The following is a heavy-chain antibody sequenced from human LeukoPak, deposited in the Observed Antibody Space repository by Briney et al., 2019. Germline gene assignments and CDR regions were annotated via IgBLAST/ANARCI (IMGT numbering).Heavy chain of an antibody. CDR1: GYTFTSYD. CDR2: MNPNSGNT. CDR3: ARGRSYYYDSSGYYY. V-gene: IGHV1-8*01. J-gene: IGHJ4*02. Sequence: ASVKVSCKASGYTFTSYDINWVRRATGQGLEWMGWMNPNSGNTGYAQKFQGRVTMTRNTSISTAYMELSSLRSEDTAVYYCARGRSYYYDSSGYYYWGQGTLVTVSS. D-gene: IGHD3-22*01.